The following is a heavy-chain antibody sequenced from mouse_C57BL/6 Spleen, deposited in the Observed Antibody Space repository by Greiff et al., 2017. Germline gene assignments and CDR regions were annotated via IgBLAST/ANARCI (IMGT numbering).Heavy chain of an antibody. V-gene: IGHV1-69*01. D-gene: IGHD3-2*02. J-gene: IGHJ4*01. CDR1: GYTFTSYW. Sequence: QVQLQQPGAELVMPGASVKLSCKASGYTFTSYWMHWVKQRPGQGLEWIGEIDPSDSYTNYNQKFKGKSTLTVDKSSSTAYMQLSSLTSEYSAVYYCARRDPQYYAIDYWGQGTSVTVSS. CDR2: IDPSDSYT. CDR3: ARRDPQYYAIDY.